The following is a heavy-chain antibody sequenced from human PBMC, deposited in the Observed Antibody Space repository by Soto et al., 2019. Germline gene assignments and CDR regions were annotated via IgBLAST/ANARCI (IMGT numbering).Heavy chain of an antibody. CDR2: IYYSGST. Sequence: SETLSLTCTASGGSISSGGYYWSWIRQHPGKGLEWIGYIYYSGSTYYNPSLKSRVTISVDTPKNQFSLKLSSVTAADTAVYYCARRASYDILTFDNWGQGTLVTVSS. CDR1: GGSISSGGYY. V-gene: IGHV4-31*03. D-gene: IGHD3-9*01. CDR3: ARRASYDILTFDN. J-gene: IGHJ4*02.